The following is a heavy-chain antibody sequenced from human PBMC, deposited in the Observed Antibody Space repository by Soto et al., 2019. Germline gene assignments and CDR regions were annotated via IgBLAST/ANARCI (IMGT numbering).Heavy chain of an antibody. J-gene: IGHJ4*02. CDR3: ARGGIAAAAPPDY. D-gene: IGHD6-13*01. V-gene: IGHV4-59*12. CDR2: VYYSGST. CDR1: GGSIRSYY. Sequence: SETLSLTCTVSGGSIRSYYWIWIRQPPGKGLEWIGYVYYSGSTNYNPSLNSRVTISVDTSKNQFSLKLSSVTAADTAVYYCARGGIAAAAPPDYWGQGTLVTVSS.